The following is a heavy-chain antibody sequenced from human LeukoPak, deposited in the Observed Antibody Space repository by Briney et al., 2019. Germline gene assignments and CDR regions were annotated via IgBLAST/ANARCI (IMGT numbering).Heavy chain of an antibody. CDR2: IRSKANSYAT. D-gene: IGHD6-13*01. CDR1: GFTFSSYG. CDR3: TRHVPLPGLDGSWYTGFDY. Sequence: PGGSLRLSCAASGFTFSSYGMHWVRQASGKGLEWVGRIRSKANSYATAYAASVKGRFTISRDDSKNTAYLQMNSLKTEDTAVYYCTRHVPLPGLDGSWYTGFDYWGQGTLVTVSS. J-gene: IGHJ4*02. V-gene: IGHV3-73*01.